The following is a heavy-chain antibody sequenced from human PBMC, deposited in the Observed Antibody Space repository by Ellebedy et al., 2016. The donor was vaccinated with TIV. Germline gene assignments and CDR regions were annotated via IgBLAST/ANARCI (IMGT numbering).Heavy chain of an antibody. D-gene: IGHD3-9*01. CDR1: GLTFSSYV. CDR2: ITGSGYST. Sequence: GGSLRLXXAASGLTFSSYVMNWVRQSPGKGLERVSAITGSGYSTYYADSVKGRFTISRDNSKNTLYLQMNGLRAEDTAVFYCAKGGYYNLDYWGPGILVTVSS. J-gene: IGHJ4*02. V-gene: IGHV3-23*01. CDR3: AKGGYYNLDY.